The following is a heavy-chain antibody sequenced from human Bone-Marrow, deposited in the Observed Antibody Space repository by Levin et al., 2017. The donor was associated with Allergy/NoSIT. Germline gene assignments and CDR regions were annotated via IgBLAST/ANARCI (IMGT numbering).Heavy chain of an antibody. D-gene: IGHD1-26*01. J-gene: IGHJ4*02. V-gene: IGHV1-18*01. CDR1: GYTFTSYG. CDR3: ARTASGSYYDGGGLKDY. CDR2: ISAYNGNT. Sequence: ASVKVSCKASGYTFTSYGISWVRQAPGQGLEWMGWISAYNGNTNYAQKLQSRVTMTTDTSTSTAYMELRSLRSDDTAVYYCARTASGSYYDGGGLKDYWGQGTLVTVSS.